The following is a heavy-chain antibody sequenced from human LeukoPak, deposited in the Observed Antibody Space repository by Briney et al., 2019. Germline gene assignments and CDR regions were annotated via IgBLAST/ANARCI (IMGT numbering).Heavy chain of an antibody. V-gene: IGHV3-53*01. CDR1: GFTVSSNY. Sequence: GGSLRLSCAASGFTVSSNYMSWVRQAPGKGLEWVSVIYSGGSTYYADSVKGRFTISRDNSKNTLYLQMNSLRAEDTAVYYCARDIAGGYYYMDXWGKXXTVT. CDR3: ARDIAGGYYYMDX. J-gene: IGHJ6*03. CDR2: IYSGGST. D-gene: IGHD6-13*01.